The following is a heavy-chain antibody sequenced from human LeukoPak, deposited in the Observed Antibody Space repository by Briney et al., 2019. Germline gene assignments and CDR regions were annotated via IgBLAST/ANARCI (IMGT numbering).Heavy chain of an antibody. CDR3: ARDSLVGANGRVLPATDY. D-gene: IGHD1-26*01. V-gene: IGHV3-7*01. J-gene: IGHJ4*02. Sequence: GGSLRLSCAASGFTFSSYWMSWVRQAPGKGLEWVANIKQDGSEKYYVDSVKGRFTISRDNAKNSLYLQMNSLRAEDTAVYYCARDSLVGANGRVLPATDYWGQGTLVTVSS. CDR1: GFTFSSYW. CDR2: IKQDGSEK.